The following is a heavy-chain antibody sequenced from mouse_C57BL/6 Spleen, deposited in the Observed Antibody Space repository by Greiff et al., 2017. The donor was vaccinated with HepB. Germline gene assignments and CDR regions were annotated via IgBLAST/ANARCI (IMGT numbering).Heavy chain of an antibody. Sequence: EVQLVESGGGLVKPGGSLKLSCAASGFTFSDYGMHWVRQAPEKGLEWVAYISSGSSTIYYADTVKGRFTISRDNAKNTLFLQMTSLRSEDTAMYYCARITTGSYWYFDVWGTGTTVTVSS. CDR2: ISSGSSTI. J-gene: IGHJ1*03. CDR3: ARITTGSYWYFDV. D-gene: IGHD2-4*01. CDR1: GFTFSDYG. V-gene: IGHV5-17*01.